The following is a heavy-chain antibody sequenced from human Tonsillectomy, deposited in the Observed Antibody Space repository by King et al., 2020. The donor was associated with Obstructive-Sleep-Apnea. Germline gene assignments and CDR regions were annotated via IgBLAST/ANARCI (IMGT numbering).Heavy chain of an antibody. V-gene: IGHV4-59*01. CDR1: GGSISSYY. J-gene: IGHJ4*02. CDR2: IYYGGNT. Sequence: QLQESGPGLVKPSETLSLTCTVSGGSISSYYWSWIRQPPGKGLDWIGYIYYGGNTNYNPSLKSRVTMSLDTSKNQFSLKLSSVTAADTAVYFCARFYADYSFDYWGQGTLVIVSS. D-gene: IGHD4-17*01. CDR3: ARFYADYSFDY.